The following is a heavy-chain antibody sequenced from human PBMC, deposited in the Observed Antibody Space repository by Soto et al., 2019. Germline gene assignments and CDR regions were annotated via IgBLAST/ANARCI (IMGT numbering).Heavy chain of an antibody. CDR2: INSDGSST. Sequence: GSLRLSCAASGFTFSSYWMHWVRQAPGKGLVWVSRINSDGSSTSYADSVKGRFTISRDNAKNTLYLQMNSLRAEDTAVYYCARARIYYYDSSGHPGSRFDYWGQGTLVTVSS. D-gene: IGHD3-22*01. V-gene: IGHV3-74*01. J-gene: IGHJ4*02. CDR1: GFTFSSYW. CDR3: ARARIYYYDSSGHPGSRFDY.